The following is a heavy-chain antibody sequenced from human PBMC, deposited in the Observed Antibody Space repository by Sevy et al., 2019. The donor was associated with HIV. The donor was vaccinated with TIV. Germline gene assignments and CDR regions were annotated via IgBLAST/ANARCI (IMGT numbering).Heavy chain of an antibody. J-gene: IGHJ1*01. V-gene: IGHV3-15*01. Sequence: GGSLRLSCAASGFSFSDAWLSWVRQVPGKGLEWVGRVRSKGDGGTAEYAAPVKGRFTMARDNSKNTMYVQMNNLNDEDRGIYYCTTEGADWGQGTLVTVSS. CDR1: GFSFSDAW. CDR3: TTEGAD. CDR2: VRSKGDGGTA.